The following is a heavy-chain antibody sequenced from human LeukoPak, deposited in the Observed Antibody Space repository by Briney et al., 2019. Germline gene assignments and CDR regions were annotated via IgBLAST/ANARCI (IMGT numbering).Heavy chain of an antibody. CDR2: INPSGGST. CDR3: ARGLVSEEYGDYVFFDY. D-gene: IGHD4-17*01. J-gene: IGHJ4*02. CDR1: GYTFTSYY. Sequence: GASVKVSCKASGYTFTSYYMHWVRQAPGQGLEWMGIINPSGGSTSYAQKFQGRVTMTRDTSTSTVYMELSSLRSEDTAVYYCARGLVSEEYGDYVFFDYWGQGTLVTVSS. V-gene: IGHV1-46*01.